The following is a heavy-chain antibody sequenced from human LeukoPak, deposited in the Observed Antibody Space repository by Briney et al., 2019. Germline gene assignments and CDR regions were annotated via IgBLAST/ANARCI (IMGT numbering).Heavy chain of an antibody. CDR3: ARYGDYRRRFPDY. Sequence: PSETLSLTCTVSGGSISSSSYYWGWIRQPPGKGLEWIGSIYYSGSTNYNPSLKSRVTISVDTSKNQFSLKLSSVTAADTAVYYCARYGDYRRRFPDYWGQGTLVTVSS. V-gene: IGHV4-39*07. J-gene: IGHJ4*02. CDR2: IYYSGST. CDR1: GGSISSSSYY. D-gene: IGHD4-17*01.